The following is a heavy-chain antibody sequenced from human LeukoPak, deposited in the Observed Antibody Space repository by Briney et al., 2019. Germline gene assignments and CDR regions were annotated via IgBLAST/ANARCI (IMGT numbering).Heavy chain of an antibody. V-gene: IGHV3-21*04. D-gene: IGHD3-3*01. CDR1: GFTFSSYS. CDR2: ISSSSSYI. CDR3: ARATPPSYYDFWSGYYGY. J-gene: IGHJ4*02. Sequence: GGSLRLSCAASGFTFSSYSMNWVRQAPGKGLEWVSSISSSSSYIYYADSVKGRFTISRGNAKNSLYLQMNSLRAEDTAVYYCARATPPSYYDFWSGYYGYWGQGTLVTVSS.